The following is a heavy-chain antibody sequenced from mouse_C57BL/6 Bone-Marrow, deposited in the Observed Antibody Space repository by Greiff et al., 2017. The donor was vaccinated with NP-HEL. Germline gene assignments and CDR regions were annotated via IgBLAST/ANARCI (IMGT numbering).Heavy chain of an antibody. V-gene: IGHV5-16*01. CDR2: INYDGSST. Sequence: EVKLMESEGGLVQPGSSMKLSCTASGFTFSDYYMAWVRQVPEKGLEWVANINYDGSSTYYLDSLKSRFIISRDNAKNILYLQRSSLKSENTATYYCARDSDGYYGYWGQGTTLTVSS. CDR1: GFTFSDYY. J-gene: IGHJ2*01. D-gene: IGHD2-3*01. CDR3: ARDSDGYYGY.